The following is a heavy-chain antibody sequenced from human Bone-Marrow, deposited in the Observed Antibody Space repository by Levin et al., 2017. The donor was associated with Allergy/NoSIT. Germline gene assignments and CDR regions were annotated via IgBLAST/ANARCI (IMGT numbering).Heavy chain of an antibody. V-gene: IGHV3-23*01. CDR1: GFTYSNYA. CDR3: AKDPSSGWYGGVDY. J-gene: IGHJ4*02. Sequence: GSLRLSCAASGFTYSNYAMSWVRQAPGKGLEWVSAISGSGGNTYYADSVKGRFTISRDNSKNTLHLQMNSLRAEDTAVYYCAKDPSSGWYGGVDYWGQGTLVTVSS. D-gene: IGHD6-19*01. CDR2: ISGSGGNT.